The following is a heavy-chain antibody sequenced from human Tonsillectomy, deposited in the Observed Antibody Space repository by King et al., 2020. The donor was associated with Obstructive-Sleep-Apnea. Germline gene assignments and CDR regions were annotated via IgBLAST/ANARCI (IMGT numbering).Heavy chain of an antibody. J-gene: IGHJ4*02. CDR1: GYTFTGYY. Sequence: QLVQSGAEVKKPGASVKVSCKASGYTFTGYYIHWVRQAPGQGIEWMGWSNPNGGGTNSEQKCQGRVTMTRDTSIATVYMELMGLRFDDTAVYYCARAAYGGQDYWGQGTLVTVSS. CDR2: SNPNGGGT. CDR3: ARAAYGGQDY. V-gene: IGHV1-2*02. D-gene: IGHD4/OR15-4a*01.